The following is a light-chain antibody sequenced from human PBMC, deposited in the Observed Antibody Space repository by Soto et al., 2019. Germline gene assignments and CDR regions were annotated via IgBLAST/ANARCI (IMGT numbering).Light chain of an antibody. V-gene: IGKV4-1*01. CDR2: WAS. CDR1: QSVSTNNKNY. J-gene: IGKJ4*01. Sequence: DIVMTQFPDSLAVSLGERATINCKSSQSVSTNNKNYLTWYQLKPGQPPRLLIFWASTRESGVPDRFTGSGSGTDFSLTISSLQAEDVAVYYCQQYYSPPVTFGGGAKVESK. CDR3: QQYYSPPVT.